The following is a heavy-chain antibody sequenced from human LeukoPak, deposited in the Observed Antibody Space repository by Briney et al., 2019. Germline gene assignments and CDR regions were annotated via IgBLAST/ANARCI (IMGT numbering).Heavy chain of an antibody. CDR2: IFYSGNT. CDR3: ARTGDYSRSTGGWFDP. CDR1: GDSINSHY. J-gene: IGHJ5*02. D-gene: IGHD4-11*01. Sequence: PSATLSLTCTVFGDSINSHYWSRVRQAPGKGLEWIGYIFYSGNTNYSPSLKSRVTISIDTSKKQFSLRLTSVTTADTAVYFCARTGDYSRSTGGWFDPWGQGTLVTVSS. V-gene: IGHV4-59*11.